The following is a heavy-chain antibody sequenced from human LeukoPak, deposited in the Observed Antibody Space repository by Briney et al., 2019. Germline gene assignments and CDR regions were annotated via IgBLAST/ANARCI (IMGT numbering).Heavy chain of an antibody. D-gene: IGHD3-10*01. CDR1: GYTFSSYG. J-gene: IGHJ4*02. V-gene: IGHV3-30*18. CDR3: AKQARRAYYYGSGTYAGSHYFDF. CDR2: ISSDGSKK. Sequence: GRSLRLSCAASGYTFSSYGMHWVRQAPGTGLEWVAVISSDGSKKYYADSMKGRFTISRDNSKNTRYLQVNSLRAEDTAVYYCAKQARRAYYYGSGTYAGSHYFDFWGQGTLVTVSS.